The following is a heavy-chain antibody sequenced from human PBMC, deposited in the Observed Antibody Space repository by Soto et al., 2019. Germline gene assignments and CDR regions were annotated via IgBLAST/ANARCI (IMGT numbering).Heavy chain of an antibody. J-gene: IGHJ6*02. Sequence: QLQLQESGPGLVEPSETLSLTCTVSGGSISSSSYYWGWIRQPPGKGLEWIGSIYYSGSTYYNPSFKCRVTISVDTSKNQFSLKLSSVTAADTAVYYCASPPNGRDYSYGMDVWGQGTTVTVSS. V-gene: IGHV4-39*01. CDR3: ASPPNGRDYSYGMDV. CDR2: IYYSGST. CDR1: GGSISSSSYY. D-gene: IGHD2-8*01.